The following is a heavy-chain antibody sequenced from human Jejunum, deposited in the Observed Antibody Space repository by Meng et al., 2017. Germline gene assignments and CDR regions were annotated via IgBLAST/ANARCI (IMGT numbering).Heavy chain of an antibody. CDR1: GGSASSAAYY. CDR2: IYYSGGT. V-gene: IGHV4-61*08. D-gene: IGHD6-6*01. Sequence: QVQVQESGPGLVRPSETLSLTCTCSGGSASSAAYYWNWIRQPPGKGLEWIGYIYYSGGTTYSPSLNSRVTISIDTAKNQVSLKVSSVTAADTAVYYCAHSSSSSSFGFDYWGQGTLVTVSS. CDR3: AHSSSSSSFGFDY. J-gene: IGHJ4*02.